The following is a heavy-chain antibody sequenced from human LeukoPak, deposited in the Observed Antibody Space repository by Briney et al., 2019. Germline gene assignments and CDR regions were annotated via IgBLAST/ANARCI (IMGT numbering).Heavy chain of an antibody. J-gene: IGHJ4*02. Sequence: SQTLSLTCTVSGGSISSGGYYWSRLRQHPGKGLEWIGYIYYSGSTYYNPSLKSRVTISVDTSKNQFSLKLSSVTAADTAVYYCARERGYCSSTSCSILGQSRGFDYWGQGTLVTVSS. CDR1: GGSISSGGYY. CDR3: ARERGYCSSTSCSILGQSRGFDY. D-gene: IGHD2-2*01. CDR2: IYYSGST. V-gene: IGHV4-31*03.